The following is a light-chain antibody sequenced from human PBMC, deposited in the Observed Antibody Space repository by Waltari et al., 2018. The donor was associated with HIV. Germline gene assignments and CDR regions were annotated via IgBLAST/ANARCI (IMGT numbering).Light chain of an antibody. V-gene: IGLV1-44*01. Sequence: QSVLTQPPSASGPPGRRVTISCSGNNSNVGSNPVNWYRQVPGTAPKLLMFSNKQRPSGVPDRFSGSKSGTSASLAIRGLKSEDEADYYCAARDDSLNAWVFGGGTKVTVL. CDR3: AARDDSLNAWV. J-gene: IGLJ3*02. CDR2: SNK. CDR1: NSNVGSNP.